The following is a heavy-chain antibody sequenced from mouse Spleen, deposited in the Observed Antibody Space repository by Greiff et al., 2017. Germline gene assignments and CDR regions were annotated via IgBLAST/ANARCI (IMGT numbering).Heavy chain of an antibody. V-gene: IGHV5-9*04. D-gene: IGHD1-1*01. CDR2: ISSGGGNT. J-gene: IGHJ2*01. Sequence: DVKLVESGGGLVKLGGSLKLSCAASGFTFSSYAMSWVRQTPEKRLEWVATISSGGGNTYYPDSVKGRFTISRDNAKNTLYLQMSSLKSEDTAMYYCARQDYYGYYFDYWGQGTTLTVSS. CDR3: ARQDYYGYYFDY. CDR1: GFTFSSYA.